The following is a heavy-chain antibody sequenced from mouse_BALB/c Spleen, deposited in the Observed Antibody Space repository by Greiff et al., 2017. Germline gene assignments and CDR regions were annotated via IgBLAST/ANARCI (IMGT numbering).Heavy chain of an antibody. CDR1: GFTFNTYA. CDR2: IRSKSNNYAT. D-gene: IGHD1-2*01. J-gene: IGHJ1*01. CDR3: VRPGYYGYPYWYFDV. V-gene: IGHV10-1*02. Sequence: EVQRVESGGGLVQPKGSLKLSCAASGFTFNTYAMNWVRQAPGKGLEWVARIRSKSNNYATYYADSVKDRFTISRDDSQSMLYLQMNNLKTEDTAMYYCVRPGYYGYPYWYFDVWGAGTTVTVSS.